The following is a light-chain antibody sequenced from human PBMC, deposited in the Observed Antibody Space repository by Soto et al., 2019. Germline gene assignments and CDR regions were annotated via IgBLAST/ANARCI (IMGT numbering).Light chain of an antibody. Sequence: LTQPASVSGTPGQAITISCTGSGSDIGAYNYVSWYQQHPGKAPKLLIHGVTRRPSGVSSRFSASKSAYTASLTISGLQAEDEANYYFISFNTSYYEVYGPGTQVTVL. CDR3: ISFNTSYYEV. J-gene: IGLJ1*01. CDR1: GSDIGAYNY. V-gene: IGLV2-14*01. CDR2: GVT.